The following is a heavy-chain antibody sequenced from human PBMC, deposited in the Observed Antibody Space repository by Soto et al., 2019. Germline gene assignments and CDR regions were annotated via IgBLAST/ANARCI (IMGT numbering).Heavy chain of an antibody. V-gene: IGHV4-30-4*08. CDR1: GGSISCGNYH. Sequence: PSETLSLTCTVSGGSISCGNYHWTWIRQSPGKGLEWIGYIYYSGSIFYNPSFKSRVTISVDTSKNQFSLQLSSVTAADTAVYFCAREDDGGDRDYYGLDVWGQGTTDTVSS. CDR3: AREDDGGDRDYYGLDV. J-gene: IGHJ6*02. D-gene: IGHD2-21*02. CDR2: IYYSGSI.